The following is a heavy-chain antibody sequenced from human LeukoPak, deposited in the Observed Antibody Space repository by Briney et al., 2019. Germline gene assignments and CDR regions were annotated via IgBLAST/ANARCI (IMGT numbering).Heavy chain of an antibody. J-gene: IGHJ4*02. Sequence: GEPLKISCKASGYSFTNYWIGWVRQTPGKGLEWMGIIDPGDSDTRYTPSFQGHVTISADKSLSTAYLQWNSLKASDTAMYYCARQAAMGRSGDYWGQGTLVTVSS. CDR1: GYSFTNYW. D-gene: IGHD7-27*01. V-gene: IGHV5-51*01. CDR3: ARQAAMGRSGDY. CDR2: IDPGDSDT.